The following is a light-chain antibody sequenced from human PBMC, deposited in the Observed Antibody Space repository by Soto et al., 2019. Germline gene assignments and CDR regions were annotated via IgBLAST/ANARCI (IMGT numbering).Light chain of an antibody. J-gene: IGKJ2*01. CDR1: QSVDSN. CDR2: GAS. V-gene: IGKV3-15*01. CDR3: QQYDDWPPRYT. Sequence: IVMTQSPATLFVSPGERATLSCWASQSVDSNVAWFQQKPGQAPRLLIYGASTRATGIPTRFSGSGSGTDFTLTIGSLQSEDSAVYYCQQYDDWPPRYTFGQGTKVEIK.